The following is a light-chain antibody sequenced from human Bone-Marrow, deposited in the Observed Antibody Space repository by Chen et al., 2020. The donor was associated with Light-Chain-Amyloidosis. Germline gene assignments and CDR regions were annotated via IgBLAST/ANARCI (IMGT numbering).Light chain of an antibody. Sequence: EIVLTQSPGTLSLSAGETAPLSCRASQTVPRGFFAGYPQKPGQAPRLLMYGPSRRATGIPDRFSGSGSRTDVTLNISRLEPEDFAVYFCQQYGSSPRTFGQGTRVEIK. CDR2: GPS. CDR3: QQYGSSPRT. V-gene: IGKV3-20*01. CDR1: QTVPRGF. J-gene: IGKJ1*01.